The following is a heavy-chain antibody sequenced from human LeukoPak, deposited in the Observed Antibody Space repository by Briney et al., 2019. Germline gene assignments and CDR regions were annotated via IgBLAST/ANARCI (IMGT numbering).Heavy chain of an antibody. D-gene: IGHD1-1*01. CDR2: ISSSGGTI. J-gene: IGHJ5*02. Sequence: GGSLRLSCAASGFTFSSYEMNWVRQAPGKGLEWVSCISSSGGTIYYADSVKGRLTISRDNAKNSLYLQMNSLRAEDTAVYYCARGRGTTRNWFDPWGQGTLVTVSS. CDR3: ARGRGTTRNWFDP. CDR1: GFTFSSYE. V-gene: IGHV3-48*03.